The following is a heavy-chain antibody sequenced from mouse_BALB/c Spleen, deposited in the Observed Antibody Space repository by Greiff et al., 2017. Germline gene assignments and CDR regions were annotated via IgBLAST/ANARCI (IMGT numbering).Heavy chain of an antibody. CDR2: IDPANGNT. Sequence: VQLQQSGAELVKPGASVKLSCTASGFKIKDTYMHWVKQRPEQGLEWIGRIDPANGNTKYGPKFPGKATITADTSSNTAYLQLSSLTSEDTAVYYCASWDAGAMDYWGQGTSVTVSA. V-gene: IGHV14-3*02. D-gene: IGHD4-1*01. CDR1: GFKIKDTY. CDR3: ASWDAGAMDY. J-gene: IGHJ4*01.